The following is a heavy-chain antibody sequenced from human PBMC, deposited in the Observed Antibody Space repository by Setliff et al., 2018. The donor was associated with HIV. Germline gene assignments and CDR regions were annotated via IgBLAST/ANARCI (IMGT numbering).Heavy chain of an antibody. J-gene: IGHJ4*02. CDR2: INPSGGIT. V-gene: IGHV1-46*01. CDR1: GYTLTNYH. CDR3: ASAPLTTVTTGPRYYLDS. Sequence: ASVKVSCKAAGYTLTNYHMHWVRQAPGQGLEWMGVINPSGGITTSARKFLGRVTMTKDTSTSTVYMEVSNLKSEDTAVYYCASAPLTTVTTGPRYYLDSWGQGTLVTVSS. D-gene: IGHD4-17*01.